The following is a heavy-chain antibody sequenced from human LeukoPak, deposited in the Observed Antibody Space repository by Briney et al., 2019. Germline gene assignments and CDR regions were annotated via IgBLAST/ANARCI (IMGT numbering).Heavy chain of an antibody. CDR1: GFTFDDYA. J-gene: IGHJ4*02. CDR2: ISWNSGSI. Sequence: PGGSLRLSCAASGFTFDDYAMHWVRQAPGKGLEWVSGISWNSGSIGYADSVKGRFTISRDNAKNSLYLQINSLRAEDTALYYCAKHSVDTAMALDYWGQGTLVTVSS. D-gene: IGHD5-18*01. CDR3: AKHSVDTAMALDY. V-gene: IGHV3-9*01.